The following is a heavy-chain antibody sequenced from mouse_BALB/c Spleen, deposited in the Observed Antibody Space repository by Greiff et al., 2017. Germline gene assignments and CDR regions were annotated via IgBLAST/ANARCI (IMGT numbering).Heavy chain of an antibody. CDR1: GFTFSDYY. CDR2: ISDGGSYT. J-gene: IGHJ3*01. V-gene: IGHV5-4*02. CDR3: ARVYDYDGGAWFAY. D-gene: IGHD2-4*01. Sequence: EVMLVESGGGLVKPGGSLKLSCAASGFTFSDYYMYWVRQTPEKRLEWVATISDGGSYTYYPDSVKGRFTISRDNAKNNLYLQMSSLKSEDTAMYYCARVYDYDGGAWFAYWGQGTLVTVSA.